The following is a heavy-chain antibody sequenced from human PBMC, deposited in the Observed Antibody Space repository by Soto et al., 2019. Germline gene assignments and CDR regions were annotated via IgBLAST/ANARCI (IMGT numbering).Heavy chain of an antibody. D-gene: IGHD3-10*01. CDR1: GYIFNTYA. CDR2: INAGNGNT. CDR3: ASPSYGSGNFY. V-gene: IGHV1-3*01. J-gene: IGHJ4*02. Sequence: QVQLVQSGAEVKKPGASVRVSCKASGYIFNTYALHWVRQAPGQRLEWMGWINAGNGNTKYSQNFQGRVTFIRDTPASTAYMELNSLRSEDTAVYYCASPSYGSGNFYWGQGTLVTVSS.